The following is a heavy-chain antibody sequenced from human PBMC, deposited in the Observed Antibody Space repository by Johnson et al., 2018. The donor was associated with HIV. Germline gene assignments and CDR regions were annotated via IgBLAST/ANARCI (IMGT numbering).Heavy chain of an antibody. V-gene: IGHV3-11*04. J-gene: IGHJ3*02. CDR3: ARRLSPDAFDI. Sequence: QVLLVESGGGLVKPGGSLRLSCVASGFTFSDHYMTWIRQAPGKGLEWVSSISNPAISIYYGASVKGRFTISRDNAKHSLYLQMNSLRAEDTAVYYCARRLSPDAFDIWGQGTLVTVSS. D-gene: IGHD2/OR15-2a*01. CDR1: GFTFSDHY. CDR2: ISNPAISI.